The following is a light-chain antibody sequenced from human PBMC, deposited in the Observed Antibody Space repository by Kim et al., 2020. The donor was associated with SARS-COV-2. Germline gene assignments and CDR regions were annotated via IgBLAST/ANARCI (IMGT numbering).Light chain of an antibody. V-gene: IGLV2-14*03. CDR3: SSYTRSSTLYVL. Sequence: SITISCTGTSSDVGDHNYVSWYQQHPGKAPKLIIYAVNNRPSGVSNRFSGSKSGNTASLTISGLQAEDEDDYYCSSYTRSSTLYVLFGGGTQLTVL. CDR2: AVN. J-gene: IGLJ2*01. CDR1: SSDVGDHNY.